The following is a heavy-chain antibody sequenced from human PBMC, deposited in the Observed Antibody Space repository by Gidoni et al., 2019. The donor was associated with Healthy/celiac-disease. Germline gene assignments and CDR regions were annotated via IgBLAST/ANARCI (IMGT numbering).Heavy chain of an antibody. V-gene: IGHV3-7*01. Sequence: EVQLVESGGGLVQPAGSLRLSCADSGFTFSSYWMSWVRQAPGKGLEWVANIKQDGSEKYYVDSVKRRFTISRDNAKNALYLQMNSLRAEDTAVYYCARDRGYSSSENWFDPWGQGTLVTVSS. CDR1: GFTFSSYW. CDR3: ARDRGYSSSENWFDP. D-gene: IGHD6-13*01. CDR2: IKQDGSEK. J-gene: IGHJ5*02.